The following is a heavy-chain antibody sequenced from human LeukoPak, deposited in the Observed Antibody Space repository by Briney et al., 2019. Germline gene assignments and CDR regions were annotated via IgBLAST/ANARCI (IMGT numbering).Heavy chain of an antibody. V-gene: IGHV1-2*02. D-gene: IGHD5-12*01. Sequence: ASVKVSCKASGYTFTSYDINWVRQATGQGLEWMGWINPNSGGTNYAQKFQGRVTMTRDTSISTAYMELSRLRSDDTAVYYCARNLDIVATIEAFLWGQGTLVTVSS. J-gene: IGHJ4*02. CDR2: INPNSGGT. CDR1: GYTFTSYD. CDR3: ARNLDIVATIEAFL.